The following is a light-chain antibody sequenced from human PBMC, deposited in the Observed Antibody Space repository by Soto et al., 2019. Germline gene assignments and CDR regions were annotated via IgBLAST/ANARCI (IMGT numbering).Light chain of an antibody. CDR2: KAS. CDR1: QSFNNK. V-gene: IGKV1-5*03. Sequence: DIPMTQSPSTLSVSVGERATLTCRASQSFNNKLAWYQQKPGKAPRLLIYKASTIENGIPSRFSGSGSGTEFTLTISSLQPDDFAAYYCQQYNSYSLTFGQGTKVEIK. J-gene: IGKJ1*01. CDR3: QQYNSYSLT.